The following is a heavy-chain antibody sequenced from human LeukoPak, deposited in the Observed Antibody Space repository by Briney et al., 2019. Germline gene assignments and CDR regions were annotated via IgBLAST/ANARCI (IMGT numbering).Heavy chain of an antibody. D-gene: IGHD2-2*01. J-gene: IGHJ3*02. Sequence: GGSLRLSCAASGFSLRNYGMNWVRQAPGKGLEWVSYISSASGTTIYADSVKGRFTISRDNAKKSLFLQMNSLTVEDTAMYYCARDGFCNITKCLLDPIDIWGQGIMVSVSS. CDR2: ISSASGTT. V-gene: IGHV3-48*01. CDR1: GFSLRNYG. CDR3: ARDGFCNITKCLLDPIDI.